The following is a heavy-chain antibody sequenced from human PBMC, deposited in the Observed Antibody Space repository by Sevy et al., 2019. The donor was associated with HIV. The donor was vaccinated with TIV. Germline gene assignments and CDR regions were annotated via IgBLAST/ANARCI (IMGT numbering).Heavy chain of an antibody. Sequence: GGSLRLSCAASGLGFSTTRMHWVRQAPGKGLVWVSRIKGDGSITAYADSVKGRFTISRDNAKNTLFLQMNSLRDEDTAVYYCARGGGTVSWGQGTLVTVSS. CDR3: ARGGGTVS. CDR1: GLGFSTTR. CDR2: IKGDGSIT. J-gene: IGHJ5*02. D-gene: IGHD3-10*01. V-gene: IGHV3-74*01.